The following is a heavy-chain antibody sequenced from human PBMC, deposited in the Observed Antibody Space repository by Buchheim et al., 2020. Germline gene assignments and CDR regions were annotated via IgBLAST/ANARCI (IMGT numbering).Heavy chain of an antibody. Sequence: QVQLQESGPGLVKPSETLSLTCTVSGGSISSYYWSWIRQPPGKGLEWIGYIYYSGSTNYNPSLKSRVTISVDTSKQQFSLKLSSVTAADTAVYYGARNNNDFWSGYYDVWGKGTT. V-gene: IGHV4-59*01. CDR2: IYYSGST. CDR3: ARNNNDFWSGYYDV. J-gene: IGHJ6*03. D-gene: IGHD3-3*01. CDR1: GGSISSYY.